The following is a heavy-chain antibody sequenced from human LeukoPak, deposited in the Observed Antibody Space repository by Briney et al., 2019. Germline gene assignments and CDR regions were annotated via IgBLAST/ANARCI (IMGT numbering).Heavy chain of an antibody. J-gene: IGHJ6*02. CDR2: ISYDGSNK. CDR1: GFTFSSYG. D-gene: IGHD4-17*01. CDR3: AKDLTVTTSQYYYGMDV. V-gene: IGHV3-30*18. Sequence: GRSLRLSCAASGFTFSSYGKRWVRQAPGKGLEWVAVISYDGSNKYYADSVKGRFTISRDNSKNTLYLQMNSLRAEDTAVYYCAKDLTVTTSQYYYGMDVWGQGTTVTVSS.